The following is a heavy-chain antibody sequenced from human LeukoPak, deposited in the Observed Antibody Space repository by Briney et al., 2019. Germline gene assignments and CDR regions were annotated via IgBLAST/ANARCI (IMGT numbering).Heavy chain of an antibody. D-gene: IGHD1-1*01. CDR2: LRGDTGDT. CDR3: ARVRDNACDY. Sequence: ASLTLSCTTSGYMVSDYYMHWVREAPGQGLEWMGWLRGDTGDTDSPQKFKGRVTMTRDTATNTAYMQLSRLTYDDRAIYFWARVRDNACDYWGQGTLVTVS. J-gene: IGHJ4*02. V-gene: IGHV1-2*02. CDR1: GYMVSDYY.